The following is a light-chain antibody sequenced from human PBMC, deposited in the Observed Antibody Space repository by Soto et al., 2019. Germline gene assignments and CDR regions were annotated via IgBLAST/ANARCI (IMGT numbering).Light chain of an antibody. V-gene: IGKV3D-15*01. CDR1: QSVSTT. CDR2: AAS. Sequence: EIVMTQSPATLSVSLGERVTLSCRASQSVSTTLAWYQQKPGQAPRLLIYAASNRATGVPARFTGSGSGTDFTLTISSLEPEDFAVYYCQQRTNWPRLTFGGGTKVDIK. J-gene: IGKJ4*01. CDR3: QQRTNWPRLT.